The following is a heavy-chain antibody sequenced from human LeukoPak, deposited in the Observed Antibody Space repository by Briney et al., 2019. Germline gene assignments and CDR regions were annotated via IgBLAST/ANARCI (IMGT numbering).Heavy chain of an antibody. CDR1: GFTFSSYW. V-gene: IGHV3-7*01. J-gene: IGHJ4*02. CDR2: IKQDGSEK. D-gene: IGHD1-26*01. Sequence: GGSLRLSCAASGFTFSSYWMTWVRQAPGKGLEWVANIKQDGSEKYYVHSVKGRFTISRDNAKNSLHLQMNSLRAEDTAVYYCARGTVGATNGYWGQGTLVTVSS. CDR3: ARGTVGATNGY.